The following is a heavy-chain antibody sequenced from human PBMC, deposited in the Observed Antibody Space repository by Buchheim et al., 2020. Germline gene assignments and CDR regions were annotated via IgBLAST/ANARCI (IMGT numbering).Heavy chain of an antibody. V-gene: IGHV3-23*01. J-gene: IGHJ4*01. CDR1: GFTFSSYA. D-gene: IGHD1-26*01. CDR3: AKGNSWSYQFDD. Sequence: EVQLLESGGGLVQPGGSLRLSCAASGFTFSSYAMSWVRQAPGQGLEWVSAISGSGGSTYSADSVQGRFTISRDNSKNTLYLQRNSRRAEDTAVYYCAKGNSWSYQFDDWGQGTL. CDR2: ISGSGGST.